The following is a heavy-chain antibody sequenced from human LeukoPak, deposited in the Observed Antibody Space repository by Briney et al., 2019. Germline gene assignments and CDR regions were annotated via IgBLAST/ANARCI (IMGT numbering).Heavy chain of an antibody. Sequence: PGGSLTLSCAASGFTFSTYSMNWVRQAPGKGLEWVSYISSSSSTIYYADSVKGRFTISRDNAKNSLYLQMNSLGADAAARYYGAGGASEYSSSGDFACWGQGTLVTVSS. CDR1: GFTFSTYS. V-gene: IGHV3-48*01. CDR2: ISSSSSTI. D-gene: IGHD6-6*01. J-gene: IGHJ4*02. CDR3: AGGASEYSSSGDFAC.